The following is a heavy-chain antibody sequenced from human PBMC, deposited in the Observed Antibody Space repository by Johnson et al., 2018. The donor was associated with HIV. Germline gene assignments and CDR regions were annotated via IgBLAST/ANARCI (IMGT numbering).Heavy chain of an antibody. CDR2: ISSSGSTI. V-gene: IGHV3-11*04. J-gene: IGHJ3*02. CDR3: ASVPMIVVLDGAFDI. D-gene: IGHD3-22*01. Sequence: QVQLVESGGGLVKPGGSLRLSCAASGFTFSDYYMSWIRQAPGKGLEWVSYISSSGSTIYYADSVKGRFPISRDNAKNSLYLQTNSLRAEDTAVYYCASVPMIVVLDGAFDIWGQGTMVTVSS. CDR1: GFTFSDYY.